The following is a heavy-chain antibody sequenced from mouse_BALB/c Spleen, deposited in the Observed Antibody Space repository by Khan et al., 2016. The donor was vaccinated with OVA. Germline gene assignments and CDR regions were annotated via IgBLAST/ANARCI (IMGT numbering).Heavy chain of an antibody. D-gene: IGHD2-12*01. V-gene: IGHV5-6-3*01. J-gene: IGHJ2*01. CDR3: ARSAI. CDR1: RFTIISYG. Sequence: EVELVESGGGIVQPGGSLKLSCAASRFTIISYGMSSVRQTPDKRLELVATIDSNGGSTDYPDSLKRRSTISGDNAKNALYLQMRSLKSEDTAMYFGARSAIWGQGTTLTVS. CDR2: IDSNGGST.